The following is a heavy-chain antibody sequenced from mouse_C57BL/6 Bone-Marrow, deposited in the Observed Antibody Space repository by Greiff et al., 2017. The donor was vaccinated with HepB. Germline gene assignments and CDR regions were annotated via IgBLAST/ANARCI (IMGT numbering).Heavy chain of an antibody. Sequence: VQLQQPGAELVKPGASVKLSCKASGYTFTSYWMHWVKQRPGQGLEWIGMIHPNSGSTNYNEKFKSKATLTVDKSSSTAYMQLSSLTSEDSAVYYCARLRALLRYHNWYFDVWGTGTTVTVSS. CDR1: GYTFTSYW. CDR3: ARLRALLRYHNWYFDV. J-gene: IGHJ1*03. V-gene: IGHV1-64*01. CDR2: IHPNSGST. D-gene: IGHD1-1*01.